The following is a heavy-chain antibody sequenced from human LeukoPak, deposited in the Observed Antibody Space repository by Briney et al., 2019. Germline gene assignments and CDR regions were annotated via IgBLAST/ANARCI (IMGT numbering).Heavy chain of an antibody. J-gene: IGHJ4*02. CDR3: ARGPDDYGDSTFDY. CDR2: INHSGST. Sequence: SETLSLTCAVYGGSFSGYYWSWIRQPPGKRLEWIGEINHSGSTNYNPSLKSRVTISVDTSKNQFSLKLSSVTAADTAVYYCARGPDDYGDSTFDYWGQGTLVTVSS. D-gene: IGHD4-17*01. V-gene: IGHV4-34*01. CDR1: GGSFSGYY.